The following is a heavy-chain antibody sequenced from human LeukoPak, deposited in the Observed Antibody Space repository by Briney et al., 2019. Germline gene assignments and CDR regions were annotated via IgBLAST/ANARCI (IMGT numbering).Heavy chain of an antibody. CDR1: GFTFSSYS. Sequence: GGSLRLSCAASGFTFSSYSMNWVRQAPGKGLEWVSSISSSSSYIYCADSVKGRFTISRDNAKNTLYLQMNSLRVEDTAVYYCVRNMVRGVVYFDSWGQGALVTVSS. CDR2: ISSSSSYI. V-gene: IGHV3-21*01. CDR3: VRNMVRGVVYFDS. J-gene: IGHJ4*02. D-gene: IGHD3-10*01.